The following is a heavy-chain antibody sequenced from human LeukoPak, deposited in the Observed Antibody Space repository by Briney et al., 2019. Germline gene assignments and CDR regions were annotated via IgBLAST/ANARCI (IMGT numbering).Heavy chain of an antibody. CDR1: GFTFDDYA. Sequence: PGRSLRLSCAASGFTFDDYAMHWVRQAPGKGLEWVSGISWNSGSIGYADSVKGRFTISRDNAKHSLYLQMNSLRAEDTALYYCAKDFYGSGSTGVDYWGQGTLVTVSS. CDR3: AKDFYGSGSTGVDY. V-gene: IGHV3-9*01. J-gene: IGHJ4*02. D-gene: IGHD3-10*01. CDR2: ISWNSGSI.